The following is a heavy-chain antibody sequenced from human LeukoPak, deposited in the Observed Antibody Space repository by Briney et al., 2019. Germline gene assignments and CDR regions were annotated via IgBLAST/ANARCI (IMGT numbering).Heavy chain of an antibody. CDR2: IYSNEST. J-gene: IGHJ3*02. CDR1: GGSISSYY. Sequence: SETLSLICSVSGGSISSYYWSWIRQPAGKGLEWIVRIYSNESTNISPYLTSRVNMSVDTSRSLISLKQSSMTAAHPAVYYCAREWGGENYYGSGSYYNDAFDNWGQGTMVTVSS. CDR3: AREWGGENYYGSGSYYNDAFDN. D-gene: IGHD3-10*01. V-gene: IGHV4-4*07.